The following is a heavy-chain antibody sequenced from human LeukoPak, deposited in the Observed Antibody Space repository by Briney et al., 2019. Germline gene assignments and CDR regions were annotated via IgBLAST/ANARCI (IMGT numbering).Heavy chain of an antibody. V-gene: IGHV3-30*18. CDR3: AKDSSDPYYYYGMDV. J-gene: IGHJ6*02. CDR1: GFTVSSSY. CDR2: ISYDGSNK. D-gene: IGHD6-6*01. Sequence: GGSLRLSCAASGFTVSSSYMSWVRQAPGKGLEWVAVISYDGSNKYYADSVKGRFTISRDNSKNTLYLQMNSLRAEDTAVYYCAKDSSDPYYYYGMDVWGQGTTVTVSS.